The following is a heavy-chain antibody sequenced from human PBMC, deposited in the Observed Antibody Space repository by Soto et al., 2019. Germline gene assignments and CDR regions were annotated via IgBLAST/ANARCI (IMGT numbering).Heavy chain of an antibody. CDR1: GFTFSSYW. CDR3: AREFGPNYYYGMDV. V-gene: IGHV3-74*01. Sequence: PGGSLRLSCAASGFTFSSYWMHWVRQAPGKGLVWVSRINSDGSSTYYADSVKGRFTISRDNSKNTLYLQMNSLRAEDTAVYYCAREFGPNYYYGMDVWGQGTTVTVSS. J-gene: IGHJ6*02. D-gene: IGHD3-16*01. CDR2: INSDGSST.